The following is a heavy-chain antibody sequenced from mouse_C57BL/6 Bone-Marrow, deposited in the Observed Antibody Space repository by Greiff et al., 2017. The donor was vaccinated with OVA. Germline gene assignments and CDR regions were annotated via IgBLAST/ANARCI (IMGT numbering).Heavy chain of an antibody. J-gene: IGHJ2*01. V-gene: IGHV5-17*01. D-gene: IGHD1-1*01. CDR1: GFTFSDYG. CDR3: ARPLRSGYYFDY. Sequence: EVKLMESGGGLVKPGGSLKLSCAASGFTFSDYGMHWVRQAPEKGLEWVAYISSGSSTIYYADTVTGRFTISRDNAKNTLFLQMTSLRSEDTAMYYCARPLRSGYYFDYWGQGTTLTVSS. CDR2: ISSGSSTI.